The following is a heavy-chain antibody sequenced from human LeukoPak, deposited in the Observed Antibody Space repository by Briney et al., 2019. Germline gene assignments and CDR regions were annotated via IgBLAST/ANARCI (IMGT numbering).Heavy chain of an antibody. CDR3: ARVTYSCAFDY. V-gene: IGHV3-11*01. J-gene: IGHJ4*02. Sequence: GGSLRLSCAASGFTFSDYYRSWIRQAPGKGLEWVSYISSSGSTIYYADSVKGRFTISRDNAKNSLYRQMNSLRAERMAVYYCARVTYSCAFDYWGQGTLVTVSS. CDR1: GFTFSDYY. CDR2: ISSSGSTI. D-gene: IGHD1-26*01.